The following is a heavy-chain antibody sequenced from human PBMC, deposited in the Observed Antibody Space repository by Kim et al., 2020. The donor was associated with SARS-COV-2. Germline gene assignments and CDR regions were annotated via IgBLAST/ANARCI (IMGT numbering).Heavy chain of an antibody. CDR3: ATRYTSGSYGGNDYYYYYGMDV. CDR1: GFTFSSYG. Sequence: GGSLRLSCAASGFTFSSYGMHWVRQAPGKGLEWVAVISYDGSNKYYADSVKGRFTISRDNSKNTLYLQMNSLRAEDTAVYYCATRYTSGSYGGNDYYYYYGMDVWGEGTTVTVSS. J-gene: IGHJ6*04. D-gene: IGHD1-26*01. V-gene: IGHV3-30*03. CDR2: ISYDGSNK.